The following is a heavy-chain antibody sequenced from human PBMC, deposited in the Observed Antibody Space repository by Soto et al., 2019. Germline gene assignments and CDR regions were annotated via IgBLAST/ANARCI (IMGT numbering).Heavy chain of an antibody. D-gene: IGHD3-10*01. CDR1: GGSFSGYY. CDR2: INHNGST. V-gene: IGHV4-34*01. Sequence: QVQLQQWGAGLLKPSETLSLTCAVYGGSFSGYYWSWIRQPPGKGLEWIGEINHNGSTNHNPSLKTRLTMSEDTSKSQFPLKLNSVTAADTAVYYCARGRPDWSDYYDAFDVWGQGTMVTVSS. CDR3: ARGRPDWSDYYDAFDV. J-gene: IGHJ3*01.